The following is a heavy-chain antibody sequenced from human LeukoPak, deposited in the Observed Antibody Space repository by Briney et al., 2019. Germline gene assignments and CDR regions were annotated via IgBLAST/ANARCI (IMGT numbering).Heavy chain of an antibody. CDR2: ISGSGGST. Sequence: GGSLRLSCAASGFTFSNYNMNWVRQAPGKGLEWVSAISGSGGSTYYADSVKGRFTISRENDKNSLYLQMNSLRAEDTAVYYCARDFGRGAFDYWGQGTLVTVSS. D-gene: IGHD3-3*01. CDR1: GFTFSNYN. J-gene: IGHJ4*02. V-gene: IGHV3-21*01. CDR3: ARDFGRGAFDY.